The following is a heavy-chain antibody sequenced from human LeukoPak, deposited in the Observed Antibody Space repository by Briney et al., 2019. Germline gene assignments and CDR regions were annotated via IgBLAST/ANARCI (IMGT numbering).Heavy chain of an antibody. V-gene: IGHV3-33*01. D-gene: IGHD3-10*01. CDR2: IWYDGSDK. J-gene: IGHJ3*02. CDR1: GFTFSSYG. Sequence: GGSLRLSCAASGFTFSSYGMHWVRQAPGKGLEWVAVIWYDGSDKYYADSVKGRFTISRDNSKNTLYLQMNSLRAEDTAVYYCARVAYYDGFDIWGQGTMVTVSS. CDR3: ARVAYYDGFDI.